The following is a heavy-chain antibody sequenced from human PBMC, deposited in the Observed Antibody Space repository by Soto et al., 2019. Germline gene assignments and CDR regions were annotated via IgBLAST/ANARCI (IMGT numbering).Heavy chain of an antibody. D-gene: IGHD4-17*01. CDR2: ISWDSGRI. CDR3: AKDMQTMLTSITN. V-gene: IGHV3-9*01. CDR1: GFTFDDYA. J-gene: IGHJ4*02. Sequence: PGGSLRLSCAASGFTFDDYAMHWFRQSPVNGLEWVSCISWDSGRINYADPVKGRFTISRDNAKNSLYLQMNSLRAEDTALYYCAKDMQTMLTSITNWGQGTLVTVSS.